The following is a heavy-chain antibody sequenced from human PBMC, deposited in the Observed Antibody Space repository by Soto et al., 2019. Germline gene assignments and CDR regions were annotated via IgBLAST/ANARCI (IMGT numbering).Heavy chain of an antibody. V-gene: IGHV1-8*01. D-gene: IGHD3-3*01. J-gene: IGHJ6*02. CDR3: ARAGYYDFWSGSSYYYGMDV. Sequence: ASVKVSCKASGYTFTSYDINWVRQATGQGLEWMGWMNPNSGNTGYAQKSQGRVTMTRNTSISTAYMELSSLRSEDTAVYYCARAGYYDFWSGSSYYYGMDVWGQGTTVTVSS. CDR2: MNPNSGNT. CDR1: GYTFTSYD.